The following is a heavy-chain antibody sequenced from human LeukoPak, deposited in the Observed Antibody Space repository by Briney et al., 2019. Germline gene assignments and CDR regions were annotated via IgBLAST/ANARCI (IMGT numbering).Heavy chain of an antibody. Sequence: PGGSLRLSCAASGFTFTTYAMSWVRQAPGKGLEWVSHISGSSGSTYFADSVKGRFTISRDNSKNTLYLQMNSLRAEDTAVYYCAKDLTYSSSSWFDYWGQGTLVTVSS. D-gene: IGHD6-6*01. V-gene: IGHV3-23*01. CDR3: AKDLTYSSSSWFDY. CDR2: ISGSSGST. CDR1: GFTFTTYA. J-gene: IGHJ4*02.